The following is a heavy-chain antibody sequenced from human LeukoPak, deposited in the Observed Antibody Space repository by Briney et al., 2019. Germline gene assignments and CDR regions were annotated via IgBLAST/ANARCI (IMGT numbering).Heavy chain of an antibody. V-gene: IGHV3-30*18. J-gene: IGHJ6*02. CDR3: AKDGSLVRGVIYHYYGMDV. D-gene: IGHD3-10*01. CDR1: GFTFSSYG. CDR2: ISYDGSNK. Sequence: GGSLRLSCAASGFTFSSYGMHWVRQAPGKGLEWVAVISYDGSNKYYADSVKGRFTISRDNSKNTLYLQMNSLRAEDTAVYYCAKDGSLVRGVIYHYYGMDVWGQGTTVTVSS.